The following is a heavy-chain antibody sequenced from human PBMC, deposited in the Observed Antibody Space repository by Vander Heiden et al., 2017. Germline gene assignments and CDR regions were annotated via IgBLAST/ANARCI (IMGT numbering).Heavy chain of an antibody. CDR1: GFAFSTYT. D-gene: IGHD2-8*01. CDR2: ISSSSDYI. Sequence: EVQLVESGGGLVKPGGSLRLSCAASGFAFSTYTMTWVRQAPGEGLEWLSSISSSSDYIYYADSVKGRFTISRDNAKNLLYLQMTSLRAEDTALYYCARDQWTYWGQGTLVTVSS. J-gene: IGHJ4*02. CDR3: ARDQWTY. V-gene: IGHV3-21*06.